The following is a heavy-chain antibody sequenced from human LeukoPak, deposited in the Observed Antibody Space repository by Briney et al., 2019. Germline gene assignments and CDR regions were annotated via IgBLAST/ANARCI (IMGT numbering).Heavy chain of an antibody. CDR2: INHSGST. V-gene: IGHV4-34*01. Sequence: SETLSLTCAVYGGSFSGYYWSGIRQPPGKGLEWIGEINHSGSTNYNPSLKSRVTISVDTSKNQFSLKLSSVTAADTAVYYCARGRYCSSTSCYAGYYYYYGMDVWGKGTTVTVSS. CDR1: GGSFSGYY. CDR3: ARGRYCSSTSCYAGYYYYYGMDV. J-gene: IGHJ6*04. D-gene: IGHD2-2*01.